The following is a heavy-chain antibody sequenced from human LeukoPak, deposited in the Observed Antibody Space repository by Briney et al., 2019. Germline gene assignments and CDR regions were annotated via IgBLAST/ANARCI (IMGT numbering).Heavy chain of an antibody. D-gene: IGHD3-16*01. V-gene: IGHV4-59*08. Sequence: PSETLSLTCTVSGGSISSYYWSWIRQPPGKGLEWIGYIYYSGSTNYNPSLKSRVTISVDTSKNPFSLKLSSVTAADTAVYYCAGGGYYYYYYMDVWGKGTTVTVSS. CDR2: IYYSGST. J-gene: IGHJ6*03. CDR3: AGGGYYYYYYMDV. CDR1: GGSISSYY.